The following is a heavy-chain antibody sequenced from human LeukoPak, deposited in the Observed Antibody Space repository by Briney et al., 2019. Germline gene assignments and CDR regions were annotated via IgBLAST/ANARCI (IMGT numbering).Heavy chain of an antibody. J-gene: IGHJ4*02. CDR1: GGSISSGGYY. V-gene: IGHV4-31*03. CDR2: IYYSGST. Sequence: PSQTLSLTCTVSGGSISSGGYYWSWIRQHPGKGLEWIGYIYYSGSTYYNPSLKSRVTISVDTSKNQFSLKLSSVTAADTAVYYCARAIRTTVTTYRSMSYYFDYWGQGTLVTVSS. CDR3: ARAIRTTVTTYRSMSYYFDY. D-gene: IGHD4-17*01.